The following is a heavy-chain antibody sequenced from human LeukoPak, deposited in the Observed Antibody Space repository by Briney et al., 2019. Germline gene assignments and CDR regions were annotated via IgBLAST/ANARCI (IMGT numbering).Heavy chain of an antibody. Sequence: GGSLRLSCAASGFTFSSFTLNWVRQAPGKGLEWVSSISGSGSDMYYAESVKGRFTISRDNAKNTLYLQMNSLRAEDTAVYYCAKDLHTYCSSTSCYFGDWGQGTLVTVSS. CDR2: ISGSGSDM. J-gene: IGHJ4*02. D-gene: IGHD2-2*01. CDR3: AKDLHTYCSSTSCYFGD. V-gene: IGHV3-21*01. CDR1: GFTFSSFT.